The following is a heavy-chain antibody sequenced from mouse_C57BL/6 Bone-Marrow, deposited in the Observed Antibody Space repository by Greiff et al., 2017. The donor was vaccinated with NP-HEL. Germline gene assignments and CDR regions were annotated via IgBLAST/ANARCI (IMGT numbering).Heavy chain of an antibody. J-gene: IGHJ4*01. V-gene: IGHV5-2*01. Sequence: DVQLVESGGGLVQPGESLKLSCESNEYEFPSHDMSWVRKTPEKRLELVAAINSDGGSTYYPDTMERRFIIARDQTKKTLYLQMSSLRSEDTALYYCARTNWDFYAMDYWGQGTSVTVSS. CDR2: INSDGGST. CDR3: ARTNWDFYAMDY. D-gene: IGHD4-1*01. CDR1: EYEFPSHD.